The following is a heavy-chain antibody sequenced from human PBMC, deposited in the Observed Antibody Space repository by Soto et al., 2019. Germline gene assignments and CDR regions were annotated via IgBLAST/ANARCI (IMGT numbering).Heavy chain of an antibody. V-gene: IGHV1-8*01. CDR3: ARMETFGSLNWFDP. J-gene: IGHJ5*02. CDR1: GYSFTNND. Sequence: ASVKVSCKASGYSFTNNDVSWVRQATGQGLEWMGWMNPGSGDTGYAQKFQGRVTMTRDISIATAYMELSSLRSDDTAIYYCARMETFGSLNWFDPWGKGTLVTVSS. CDR2: MNPGSGDT. D-gene: IGHD3-16*01.